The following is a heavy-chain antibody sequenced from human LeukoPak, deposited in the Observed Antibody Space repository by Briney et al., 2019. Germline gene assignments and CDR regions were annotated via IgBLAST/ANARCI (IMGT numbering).Heavy chain of an antibody. V-gene: IGHV4-59*01. CDR2: IYYSGST. CDR3: ARLWRDGYNFDY. Sequence: SETLSLTCTVSGGSISSYYWSWIRQPPGKGLEWIGYIYYSGSTNYSPSLKSRVTISVDTSKNQFSLKLSSVTAADTAVYYCARLWRDGYNFDYWGQGTLVTVSS. J-gene: IGHJ4*02. D-gene: IGHD5-24*01. CDR1: GGSISSYY.